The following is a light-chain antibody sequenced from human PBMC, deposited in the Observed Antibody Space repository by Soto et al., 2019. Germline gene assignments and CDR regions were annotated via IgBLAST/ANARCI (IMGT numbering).Light chain of an antibody. J-gene: IGKJ4*01. V-gene: IGKV3-20*01. CDR1: QRVTSDF. CDR3: QQYGRSPPI. Sequence: EIVLTQSPGTLSLSPGERATLSCRASQRVTSDFLAWYQQKPGQAPSLLIYGASNRATGVPDRFSGSGSGTDFTLTISRLEPEDFAVYHCQQYGRSPPIFGGGTKVGFK. CDR2: GAS.